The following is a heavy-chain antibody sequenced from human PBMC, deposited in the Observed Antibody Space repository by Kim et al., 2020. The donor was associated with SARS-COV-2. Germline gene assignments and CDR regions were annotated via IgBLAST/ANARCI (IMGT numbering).Heavy chain of an antibody. D-gene: IGHD3-9*01. V-gene: IGHV3-74*01. CDR3: ARDGRVTPYSPGAFDS. J-gene: IGHJ3*02. Sequence: DPVGGRFTISRDIAKNTLYLQMNSLSAEDTAVYYCARDGRVTPYSPGAFDSWGQGTMVTIS.